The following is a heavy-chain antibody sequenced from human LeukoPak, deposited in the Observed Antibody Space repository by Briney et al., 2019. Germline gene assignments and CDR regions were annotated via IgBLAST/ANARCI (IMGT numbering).Heavy chain of an antibody. J-gene: IGHJ4*02. CDR1: VFTFSNAW. V-gene: IGHV3-15*01. CDR3: TTEGYDILTGLYYFDY. D-gene: IGHD3-9*01. CDR2: IKSKTDGGTT. Sequence: GGPLRLSCAACVFTFSNAWMSWVRQAPGKGPEVVGRIKSKTDGGTTDYAAPVKGRFTISRDDSKNTLYLQMNSLKTEDTGVYYCTTEGYDILTGLYYFDYWGQGTRVTVSS.